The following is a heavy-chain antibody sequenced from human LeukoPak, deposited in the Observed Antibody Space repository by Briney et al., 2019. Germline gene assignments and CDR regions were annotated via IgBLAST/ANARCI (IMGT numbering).Heavy chain of an antibody. CDR1: GFSFDVFA. CDR3: ARDGTNWADY. CDR2: ISRTSSVI. Sequence: TGGSLRLSCAASGFSFDVFAMNWVRQTPGNGLEWVSYISRTSSVILYSESVKGRFTVSRDNAKNSLYLEMNSLRVDDSALYYCARDGTNWADYWGQGTLVTVSS. V-gene: IGHV3-48*01. D-gene: IGHD3-16*01. J-gene: IGHJ4*02.